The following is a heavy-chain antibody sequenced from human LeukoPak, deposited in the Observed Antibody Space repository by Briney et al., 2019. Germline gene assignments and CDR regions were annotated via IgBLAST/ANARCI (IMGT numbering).Heavy chain of an antibody. J-gene: IGHJ4*02. D-gene: IGHD2-15*01. Sequence: GGSLRLSCAASGFNFRSFGMHWVRQAPGKGLEWVAVIGNHGNAKFYADPVKGRFTVSRDNSKDTLFLQMNSLRAEDTAVYYCAKVRRYCSGGSCYFDYWGQGTLVTVSS. V-gene: IGHV3-30*02. CDR1: GFNFRSFG. CDR2: IGNHGNAK. CDR3: AKVRRYCSGGSCYFDY.